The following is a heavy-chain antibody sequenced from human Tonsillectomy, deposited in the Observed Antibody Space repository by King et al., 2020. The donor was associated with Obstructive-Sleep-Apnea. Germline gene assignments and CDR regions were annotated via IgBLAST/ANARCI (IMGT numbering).Heavy chain of an antibody. CDR2: IYSDGST. CDR3: AREDRYSSGYYSLYYFDF. V-gene: IGHV4-4*07. CDR1: GDSISSNY. D-gene: IGHD3-22*01. Sequence: VQLQESGPGLVKPSETLSLTCSVSGDSISSNYWSWIRQPAGEGLEWVGRIYSDGSTNSNPSLKSLVTMSLDTSKNPFSLKRSSVTAADTAVYFCAREDRYSSGYYSLYYFDFWGQGTLVTVSS. J-gene: IGHJ4*02.